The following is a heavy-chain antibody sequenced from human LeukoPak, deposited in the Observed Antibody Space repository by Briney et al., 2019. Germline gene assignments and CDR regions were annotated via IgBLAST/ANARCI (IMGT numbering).Heavy chain of an antibody. J-gene: IGHJ3*02. D-gene: IGHD3-22*01. CDR3: ARDWYYYDSSGNAFDI. CDR2: IYTSGST. CDR1: GGSISSYY. V-gene: IGHV4-4*07. Sequence: SETLSLTCTVSGGSISSYYWSWIRQPAGKGLEWIGRIYTSGSTNYNPSLKSRVTMSVDTSKNQFSLKLSSVTAADTAVYYCARDWYYYDSSGNAFDIWGQGTMVTVSS.